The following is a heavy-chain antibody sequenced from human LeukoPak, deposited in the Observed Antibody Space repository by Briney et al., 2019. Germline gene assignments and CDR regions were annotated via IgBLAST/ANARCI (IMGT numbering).Heavy chain of an antibody. J-gene: IGHJ3*02. V-gene: IGHV3-7*03. CDR1: GFTFSNYW. D-gene: IGHD3-22*01. Sequence: PGGSLRLSCEASGFTFSNYWMSWVRQAPGKGLEWVANIKEDGSEKYYVDSVKGRFTISRDNAKNSLYLQMNSLRAEDTAVYYCARESPYYYDSPDAFDIWGQGTMVTVSS. CDR2: IKEDGSEK. CDR3: ARESPYYYDSPDAFDI.